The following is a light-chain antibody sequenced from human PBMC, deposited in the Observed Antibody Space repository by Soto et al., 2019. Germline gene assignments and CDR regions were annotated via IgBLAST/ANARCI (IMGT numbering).Light chain of an antibody. Sequence: DIQMTQSPSSVSASVGDRVTITGRASQGISSWLDWYQQKPGKAPKLLIYAASSLQSGVPSRFSGSGSGTDFTLTISSLQPEDFATYYCQQANSCPPTWTFGQGTKVEIK. V-gene: IGKV1-12*01. CDR3: QQANSCPPTWT. J-gene: IGKJ1*01. CDR1: QGISSW. CDR2: AAS.